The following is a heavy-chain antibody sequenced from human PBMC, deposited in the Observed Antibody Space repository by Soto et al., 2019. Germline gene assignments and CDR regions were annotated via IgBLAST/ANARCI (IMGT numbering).Heavy chain of an antibody. V-gene: IGHV4-59*08. CDR3: GGIGGFCSGDSGHAPNDVFDI. D-gene: IGHD2-15*01. J-gene: IGHJ3*02. CDR2: IYYSGST. CDR1: GGSISSYY. Sequence: SETLSLTCTVSGGSISSYYWSWIRQPPGKGLERIGYIYYSGSTNYNPSLKSRVTISVDTSKNQFSLKLSSVTAADTAVYYCGGIGGFCSGDSGHAPNDVFDIGGKGTLVPVS.